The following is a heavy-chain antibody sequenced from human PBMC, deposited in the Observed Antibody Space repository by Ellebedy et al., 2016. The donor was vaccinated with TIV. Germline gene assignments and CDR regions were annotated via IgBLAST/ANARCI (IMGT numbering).Heavy chain of an antibody. CDR3: AQSSTYAKSMDV. J-gene: IGHJ6*02. CDR2: ISTSSSYI. CDR1: GFTFSSYW. D-gene: IGHD2-2*01. V-gene: IGHV3-21*01. Sequence: GGSLRLSCAASGFTFSSYWMYWVRQAPGKGLEWVSSISTSSSYIYYGDSVRGRFTVSRDNGKNTLYLQMDSLRAEDTAVYYCAQSSTYAKSMDVWGQGTTVTVSS.